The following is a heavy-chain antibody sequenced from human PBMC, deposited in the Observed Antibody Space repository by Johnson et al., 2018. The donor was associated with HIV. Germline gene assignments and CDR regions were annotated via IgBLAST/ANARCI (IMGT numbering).Heavy chain of an antibody. Sequence: EVQLVESGGGLVQPGGSLRLSCAASGFTFSSYWMSWVRQAPGKGLEWVANIKQDGSEKYYVDSVKGRFTISRDNAKNSLYLQMNSLRAEDTAVYYCARQLGYYYDSSGYYAEPDDAFDIWGQGTMVTVSS. D-gene: IGHD3-22*01. J-gene: IGHJ3*02. CDR1: GFTFSSYW. CDR3: ARQLGYYYDSSGYYAEPDDAFDI. CDR2: IKQDGSEK. V-gene: IGHV3-7*01.